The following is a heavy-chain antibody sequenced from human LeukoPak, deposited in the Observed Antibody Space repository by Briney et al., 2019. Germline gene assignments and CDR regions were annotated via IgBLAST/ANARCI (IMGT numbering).Heavy chain of an antibody. CDR2: IYPGDSDT. V-gene: IGHV5-51*01. Sequence: GESLKISCQGSAYRFTNYWIAWVRQMPGKGLEWMGIIYPGDSDTTYSPSFQGQVTISADNSITTAYLQWSNLKASDTAMYYCARVNTAAGDFDHWGQGTLVTVSS. CDR1: AYRFTNYW. CDR3: ARVNTAAGDFDH. J-gene: IGHJ4*02. D-gene: IGHD1/OR15-1a*01.